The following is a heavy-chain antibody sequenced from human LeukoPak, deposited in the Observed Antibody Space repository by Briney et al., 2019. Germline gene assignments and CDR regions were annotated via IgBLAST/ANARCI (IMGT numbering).Heavy chain of an antibody. CDR2: ISYDGSNE. Sequence: PGKSLRLSCAASGFTFSRYAMHWVRQAPGKGLEWVAIISYDGSNEFYADSVKGRFTISRDNSKNTFYLQMNSLRVADTAVYFCARDKHDNGWYSGYCDYWGQGTLVTVSS. J-gene: IGHJ4*02. CDR1: GFTFSRYA. V-gene: IGHV3-30*04. D-gene: IGHD6-19*01. CDR3: ARDKHDNGWYSGYCDY.